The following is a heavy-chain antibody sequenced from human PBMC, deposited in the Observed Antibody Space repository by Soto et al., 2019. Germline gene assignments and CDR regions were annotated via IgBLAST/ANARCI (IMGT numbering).Heavy chain of an antibody. CDR2: ISYDGSNK. V-gene: IGHV3-30*18. Sequence: RRLSCAASGFTFSSYGMHWVRQAPGKGLEWVAVISYDGSNKYYADSVKGRFTISRDNSKNTLYLQMNSLRAEDTAVYYCAKDLYCSGGSCYSGGVYWGQGTLVTVSS. D-gene: IGHD2-15*01. CDR1: GFTFSSYG. CDR3: AKDLYCSGGSCYSGGVY. J-gene: IGHJ4*02.